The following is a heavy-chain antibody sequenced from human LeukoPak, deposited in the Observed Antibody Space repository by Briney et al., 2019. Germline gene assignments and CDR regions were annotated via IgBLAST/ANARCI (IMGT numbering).Heavy chain of an antibody. Sequence: GGSLRLPCAASGFAFDDYGMSWVRPAPGKGLEWVSGISWNGGSAGYADSLKGRFTISRDNAKNSLYLQMNSLRAEDTTLYHCARIDAARFLEWSSFDSWGQGTLVTVSS. CDR1: GFAFDDYG. D-gene: IGHD3-3*01. CDR2: ISWNGGSA. J-gene: IGHJ5*01. CDR3: ARIDAARFLEWSSFDS. V-gene: IGHV3-20*01.